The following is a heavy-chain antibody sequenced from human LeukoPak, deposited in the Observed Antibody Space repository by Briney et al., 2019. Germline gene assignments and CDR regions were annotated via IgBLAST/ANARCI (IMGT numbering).Heavy chain of an antibody. CDR1: GFTFSSYE. D-gene: IGHD6-19*01. V-gene: IGHV3-48*03. J-gene: IGHJ4*02. CDR2: ISSSGSTI. Sequence: GGSLRLSCAAAGFTFSSYEMNWVRQAPGKGLEWVSYISSSGSTIYYADSVKGRFTISRDNAKNSLYLQMNSLRAEDTAVYYCARDREAVDTKAWYFDYWGQGTLVTVSP. CDR3: ARDREAVDTKAWYFDY.